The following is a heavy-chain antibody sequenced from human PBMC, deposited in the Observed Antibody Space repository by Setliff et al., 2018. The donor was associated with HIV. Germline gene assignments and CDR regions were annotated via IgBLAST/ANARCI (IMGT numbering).Heavy chain of an antibody. D-gene: IGHD6-19*01. J-gene: IGHJ6*03. Sequence: SVKVSCKASGGTFSSYAISWVRQAPGQGLEWMGGIIPIFGTADYAQKFQGRVTITADGSTSTAYMELSSLRSEDTAVYYCARDPRIAVARDYYYYYMDVWGKGTTVTVSS. V-gene: IGHV1-69*13. CDR1: GGTFSSYA. CDR2: IIPIFGTA. CDR3: ARDPRIAVARDYYYYYMDV.